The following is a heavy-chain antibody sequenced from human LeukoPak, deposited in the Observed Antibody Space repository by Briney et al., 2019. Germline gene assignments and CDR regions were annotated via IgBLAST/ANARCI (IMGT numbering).Heavy chain of an antibody. Sequence: PGGSLRLSCAASGFTFSSYSMNRVRQAPGKGLEWVSCISNTNSYIYYADSVKGRFTISRDNAKNSLYLQMNSLRAEDTAVYYCARDAFDIWGQGTMVTVSS. CDR3: ARDAFDI. V-gene: IGHV3-21*01. CDR1: GFTFSSYS. CDR2: ISNTNSYI. J-gene: IGHJ3*02.